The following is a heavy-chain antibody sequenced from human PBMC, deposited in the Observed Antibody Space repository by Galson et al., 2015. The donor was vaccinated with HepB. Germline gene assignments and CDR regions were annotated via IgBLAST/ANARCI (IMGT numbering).Heavy chain of an antibody. CDR2: ISYDGSNK. V-gene: IGHV3-30-3*01. Sequence: SLRLSCAASGFTFSSYAMHWVRQAPGKGLEWVAVISYDGSNKYYADSVKGRFTISRDNSKNTLYLQMNSLRAEDTAVYYCANFDYYDSSGYYLFFDYWGQGTLVTVSS. CDR3: ANFDYYDSSGYYLFFDY. D-gene: IGHD3-22*01. CDR1: GFTFSSYA. J-gene: IGHJ4*02.